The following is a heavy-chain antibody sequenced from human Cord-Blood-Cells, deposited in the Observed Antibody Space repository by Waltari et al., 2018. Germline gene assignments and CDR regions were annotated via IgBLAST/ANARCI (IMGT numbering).Heavy chain of an antibody. D-gene: IGHD2-2*01. CDR1: GGTFSSYA. CDR2: IIPILGKA. V-gene: IGHV1-69*09. Sequence: QVQLVQSGAEVKKPGSSVKVSCKASGGTFSSYAISWVRQAPGQGLEWMGRIIPILGKANDAQKFQGRVTITADKSTSTAYMGLSSLRSEDTAVYYCAREGKYCSSTSCYNWFDPWGQGTLVTVSS. CDR3: AREGKYCSSTSCYNWFDP. J-gene: IGHJ5*02.